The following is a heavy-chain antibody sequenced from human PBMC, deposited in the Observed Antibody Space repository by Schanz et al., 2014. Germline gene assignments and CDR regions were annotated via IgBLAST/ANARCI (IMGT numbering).Heavy chain of an antibody. D-gene: IGHD3-10*01. J-gene: IGHJ4*02. V-gene: IGHV7-4-1*02. CDR1: GYTFTSYY. CDR3: ARRGIRGVFSSLDS. Sequence: QVQLVQSGAEVKKPGASVKVSCKASGYTFTSYYMYWVRQAPGQGLEWMGWINPTAGNPGYAQGLTGRFVFSFDTSVSTAYLQISGRKAEDTAVYDCARRGIRGVFSSLDSWGLGTLVTVSS. CDR2: INPTAGNP.